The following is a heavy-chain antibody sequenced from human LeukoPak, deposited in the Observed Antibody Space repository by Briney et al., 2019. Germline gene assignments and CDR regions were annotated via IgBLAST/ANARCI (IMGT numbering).Heavy chain of an antibody. CDR2: IWCDRSNK. CDR1: GFTFSSYG. Sequence: GRSLRLSCAASGFTFSSYGMHWVRQAPGKGLEWVAVIWCDRSNKYYADSVKGRFTISRDNSRNTLYLQMNSLRAEDTAVYYCARDGGGDYYDSSGYYYYYYYMDVWGKGTTVTASS. D-gene: IGHD3-22*01. V-gene: IGHV3-33*01. CDR3: ARDGGGDYYDSSGYYYYYYYMDV. J-gene: IGHJ6*03.